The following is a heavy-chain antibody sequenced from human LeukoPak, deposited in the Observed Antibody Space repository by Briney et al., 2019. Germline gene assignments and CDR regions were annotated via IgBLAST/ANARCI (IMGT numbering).Heavy chain of an antibody. CDR1: GDSVSSNSAA. D-gene: IGHD6-19*01. J-gene: IGHJ4*02. Sequence: SQTLSLTCAISGDSVSSNSAAWNWIRQSPSRGLEWLGRTYYRSKWYDDYAISVTGRLTINPDTSKNQFSLQLNSVTPEDTAVYYCARESQGYNSGWYNGYLDHWGQGTLVTASS. V-gene: IGHV6-1*01. CDR3: ARESQGYNSGWYNGYLDH. CDR2: TYYRSKWYD.